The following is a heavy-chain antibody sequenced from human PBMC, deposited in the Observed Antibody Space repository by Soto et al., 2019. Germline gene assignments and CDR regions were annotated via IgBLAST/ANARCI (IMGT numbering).Heavy chain of an antibody. CDR3: ARAGDTMMRGVIIMNYYGMDV. D-gene: IGHD3-10*01. V-gene: IGHV4-38-2*01. Sequence: NPSETLSLTCAVSGYSISSGWYWGWIRQPPGKGLEWIGNIHHSGTTYYNPSLQSRVTISIDTSKNLFSLKLNSVTAADTAVYYCARAGDTMMRGVIIMNYYGMDVCGQGTTVTVSS. CDR2: IHHSGTT. J-gene: IGHJ6*02. CDR1: GYSISSGWY.